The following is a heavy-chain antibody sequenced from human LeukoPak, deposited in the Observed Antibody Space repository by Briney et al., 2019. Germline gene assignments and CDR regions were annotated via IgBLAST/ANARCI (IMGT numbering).Heavy chain of an antibody. D-gene: IGHD6-19*01. J-gene: IGHJ4*02. Sequence: GGSLRLSCAASGFTFRTYGMHWVRHAPGKGLVWVSRVNTDGSSTSYADSVKGRFTISRDNAKNTLYLQMNSLRAEDTAVYFCARGGSGRPFDYWGQGTLVTVSS. CDR2: VNTDGSST. CDR1: GFTFRTYG. V-gene: IGHV3-74*01. CDR3: ARGGSGRPFDY.